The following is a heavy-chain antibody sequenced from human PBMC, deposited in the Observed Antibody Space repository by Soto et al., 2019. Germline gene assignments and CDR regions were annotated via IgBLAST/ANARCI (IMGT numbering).Heavy chain of an antibody. Sequence: PSETLSLTCTVSGGSISSGGYYWSWIRQHPGKGLEWVGYIFYSGITYSNPSLKSRVTISLDTSKNQFSLKLSSVTAADTAVYYCARTGGYSPFDYWGQGTLVTVSS. V-gene: IGHV4-31*03. CDR3: ARTGGYSPFDY. D-gene: IGHD4-4*01. CDR2: IFYSGIT. CDR1: GGSISSGGYY. J-gene: IGHJ4*02.